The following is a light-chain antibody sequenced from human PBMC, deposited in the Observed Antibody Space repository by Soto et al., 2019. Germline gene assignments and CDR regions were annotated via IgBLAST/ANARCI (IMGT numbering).Light chain of an antibody. V-gene: IGKV3D-15*01. CDR1: QSVSSN. J-gene: IGKJ4*01. CDR3: QQYNNWPLT. Sequence: EIVMTQSPATLSVSPGERATLSCRASQSVSSNLAWYQQKPDQAPRLLISGASTRATGIPARFSGSGSGTEFTLTISSLQSEDFAVYYCQQYNNWPLTFGGGTKVGIK. CDR2: GAS.